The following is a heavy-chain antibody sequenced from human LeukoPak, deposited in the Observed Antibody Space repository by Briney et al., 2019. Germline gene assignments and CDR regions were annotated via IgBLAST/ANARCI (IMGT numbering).Heavy chain of an antibody. J-gene: IGHJ4*02. CDR3: TRDTYYYDSSIPGY. D-gene: IGHD3-22*01. CDR1: GFAFRTYS. V-gene: IGHV3-49*04. CDR2: IRSKAYGGTT. Sequence: PGGSLRLSCAASGFAFRTYSMNWVRQAPGKGLEWVGFIRSKAYGGTTEYAASVKGRFTISRDDSKSIAYLQMNSLKTEDTAVYYCTRDTYYYDSSIPGYWGQGTLVTVSS.